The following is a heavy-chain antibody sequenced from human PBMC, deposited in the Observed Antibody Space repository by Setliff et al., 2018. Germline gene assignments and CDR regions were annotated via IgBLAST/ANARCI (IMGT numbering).Heavy chain of an antibody. D-gene: IGHD3-3*01. CDR3: RFWSSYYKNDY. CDR2: INQSGNT. Sequence: NPSETLSLTCTVYGGSFSDYYWGWIRQSPGKRPEWIAEINQSGNTNYNPSLNSRVSVSVDTPTNQFSLKVFSMTAADTAVYYCRFWSSYYKNDYWAQGTLVTVS. J-gene: IGHJ4*02. CDR1: GGSFSDYY. V-gene: IGHV4-34*01.